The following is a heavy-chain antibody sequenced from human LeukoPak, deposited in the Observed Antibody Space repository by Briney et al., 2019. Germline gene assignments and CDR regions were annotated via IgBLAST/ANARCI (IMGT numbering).Heavy chain of an antibody. Sequence: SETLSLTCTVSGGSISSYYWSWIRQPPGKGLEWIGYIYYSGSTNCNPSLKSRVTISVDTSKNQFSLKLSSVTAADTAVYYCARTKQWLSGSWFDPWGQGTLVTVSS. V-gene: IGHV4-59*01. CDR1: GGSISSYY. CDR3: ARTKQWLSGSWFDP. D-gene: IGHD6-19*01. CDR2: IYYSGST. J-gene: IGHJ5*02.